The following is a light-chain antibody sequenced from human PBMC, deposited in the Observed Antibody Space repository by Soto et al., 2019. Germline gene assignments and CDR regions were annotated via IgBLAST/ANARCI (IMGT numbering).Light chain of an antibody. CDR3: QQYGSSGT. CDR1: QSVSNNY. CDR2: GAS. Sequence: EIVLAQSPGTLSLSPWERATLSCGASQSVSNNYLAWYQQKPGQAPRLLIYGASNRATGIPDRFSGSGSGTDFTLTISRLEPEDFAVYYCQQYGSSGTFGQGTKV. J-gene: IGKJ1*01. V-gene: IGKV3-20*01.